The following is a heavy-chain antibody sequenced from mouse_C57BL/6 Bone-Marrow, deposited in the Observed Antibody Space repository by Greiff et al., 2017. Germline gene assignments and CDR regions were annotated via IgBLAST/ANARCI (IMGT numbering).Heavy chain of an antibody. CDR3: EGWGLPFYAMDY. V-gene: IGHV1-61*01. Sequence: QVHVKQPGAELVRPGSSVKLSCKASGYTFTSYWMDWVKQRPGQGLEWIGNIYPSDSETHYNQKFKDKATLTVDKSSSTAYMQLSSLTSEDSAVYYCEGWGLPFYAMDYWGQGTSVTVSS. J-gene: IGHJ4*01. CDR2: IYPSDSET. D-gene: IGHD2-2*01. CDR1: GYTFTSYW.